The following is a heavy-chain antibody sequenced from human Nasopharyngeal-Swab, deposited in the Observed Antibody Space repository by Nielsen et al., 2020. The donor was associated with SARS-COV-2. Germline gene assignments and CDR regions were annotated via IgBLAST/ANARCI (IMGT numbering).Heavy chain of an antibody. V-gene: IGHV3-30*03. CDR2: VSSDGSNA. D-gene: IGHD1-1*01. J-gene: IGHJ4*02. Sequence: GESLKISCAASGFSFSNYGMQWVRQAPGKGLEWVGVVSSDGSNAWYADSLKGRFTISRDNAKNSLYLQMNSLRHEDTAVYYCASGTYDNAPGWGQGTLVTVSS. CDR3: ASGTYDNAPG. CDR1: GFSFSNYG.